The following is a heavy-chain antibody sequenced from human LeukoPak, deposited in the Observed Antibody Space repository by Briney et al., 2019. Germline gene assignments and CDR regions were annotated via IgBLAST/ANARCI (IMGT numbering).Heavy chain of an antibody. CDR1: GFTFSSYG. J-gene: IGHJ6*03. CDR2: IRYDGSNK. D-gene: IGHD3-3*01. Sequence: GGSLRLSCAASGFTFSSYGMHWVRQAPGKGLEWVAFIRYDGSNKYYADSVKGRFTISRDNSKNTLYLQMNSLRAEDTAVYYCARDPPVLRFLEWSRPPYMDVWGKGTTVTVSS. CDR3: ARDPPVLRFLEWSRPPYMDV. V-gene: IGHV3-30*02.